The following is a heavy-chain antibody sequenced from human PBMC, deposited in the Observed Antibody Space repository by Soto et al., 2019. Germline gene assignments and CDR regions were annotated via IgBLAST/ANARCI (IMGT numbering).Heavy chain of an antibody. J-gene: IGHJ2*01. V-gene: IGHV3-13*01. Sequence: GGSLRLSCAASGFTFSSYDMHWVRQATGKGLEWVSAIGTAGDTYYPGSVKGRFTISRENAKNSLYLQMNSLRAGDTAVYYCARAKHDYGDDALRRGCSWYFDLWGRGTLVTVSS. D-gene: IGHD4-17*01. CDR2: IGTAGDT. CDR3: ARAKHDYGDDALRRGCSWYFDL. CDR1: GFTFSSYD.